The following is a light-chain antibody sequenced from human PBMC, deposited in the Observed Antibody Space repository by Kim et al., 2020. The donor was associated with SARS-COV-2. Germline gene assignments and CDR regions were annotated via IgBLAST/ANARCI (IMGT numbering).Light chain of an antibody. J-gene: IGLJ2*01. V-gene: IGLV1-44*01. CDR2: STN. Sequence: GQGVTISCSGSTSNIGDNIVYWYQQVPGTAPKLLVDSTNRRPSGVPDRLSGSKSGTSASLAISGLRSEDEADYYCATWDDSVNSWIFGGGTQLTVL. CDR3: ATWDDSVNSWI. CDR1: TSNIGDNI.